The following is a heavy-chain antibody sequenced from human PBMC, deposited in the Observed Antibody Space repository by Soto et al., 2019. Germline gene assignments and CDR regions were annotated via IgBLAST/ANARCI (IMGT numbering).Heavy chain of an antibody. CDR3: ARRTSSWYYFDY. Sequence: PSETLSLTCAVSGDSINSSHWWSWVRQPPGKGLEWIGQISHSGSTYYNPSLKSRVTISVDTSKNQFSLKLSSVTAADTAVYYCARRTSSWYYFDYWGQGTLVTVSS. CDR2: ISHSGST. CDR1: GDSINSSHW. J-gene: IGHJ4*02. V-gene: IGHV4-4*02. D-gene: IGHD6-13*01.